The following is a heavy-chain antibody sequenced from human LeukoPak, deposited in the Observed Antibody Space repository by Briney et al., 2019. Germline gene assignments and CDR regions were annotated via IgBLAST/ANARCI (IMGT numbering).Heavy chain of an antibody. J-gene: IGHJ4*02. CDR3: ARAEQWLAYYFDY. D-gene: IGHD6-19*01. Sequence: GGSLRLSCAASGFTFSSYSMNWVRQAPGKELEWVSSISSSSSYIYYADSVKGRFTISRDNAKNSLYLQMNSLRAEDTAVYYCARAEQWLAYYFDYWGQGTLVTVSS. CDR2: ISSSSSYI. CDR1: GFTFSSYS. V-gene: IGHV3-21*01.